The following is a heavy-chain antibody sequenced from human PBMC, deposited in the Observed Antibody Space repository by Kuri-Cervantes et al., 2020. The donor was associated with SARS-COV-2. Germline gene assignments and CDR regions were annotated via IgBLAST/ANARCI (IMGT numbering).Heavy chain of an antibody. J-gene: IGHJ2*01. CDR1: GFTFSSYG. V-gene: IGHV3-30*02. CDR2: IRYDGSNK. CDR3: ARVRHIAVAGLPQIYFDV. D-gene: IGHD6-19*01. Sequence: GGSLRLSCAASGFTFSSYGMHWVRQAPGKGLEWVAFIRYDGSNKYYADSVKGRFTISRDNSKNTLYLQMNSLRAEDTAVYYCARVRHIAVAGLPQIYFDVWGRGTLVTVSS.